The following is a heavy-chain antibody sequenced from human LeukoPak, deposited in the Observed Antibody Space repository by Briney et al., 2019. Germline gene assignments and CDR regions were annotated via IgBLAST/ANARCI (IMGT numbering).Heavy chain of an antibody. CDR3: ARVRRGSSSWYGDFDY. Sequence: SETLSLTCTVSGGSISSYYWSWIRQPPGKGLEWIGYIYYSGSTNYNPSLKSRVTISVDTSKNQFSLKLSSVTAADTAVYYCARVRRGSSSWYGDFDYWGQGTLVTVSS. J-gene: IGHJ4*02. D-gene: IGHD6-13*01. V-gene: IGHV4-59*01. CDR1: GGSISSYY. CDR2: IYYSGST.